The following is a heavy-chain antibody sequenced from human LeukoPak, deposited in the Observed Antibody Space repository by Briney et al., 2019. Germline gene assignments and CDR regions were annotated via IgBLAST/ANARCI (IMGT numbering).Heavy chain of an antibody. CDR2: ISSSSSYI. D-gene: IGHD6-13*01. Sequence: GGSLRLSCAASGFTFSSYSMNWVRQAPGKGLEWVSSISSSSSYIYYADSVEGRFTISRDNAKNSLYLQMNSLRAEDTAVYYCARDGGQQQLDYFDYWGQGTLVTVSS. CDR1: GFTFSSYS. V-gene: IGHV3-21*01. CDR3: ARDGGQQQLDYFDY. J-gene: IGHJ4*02.